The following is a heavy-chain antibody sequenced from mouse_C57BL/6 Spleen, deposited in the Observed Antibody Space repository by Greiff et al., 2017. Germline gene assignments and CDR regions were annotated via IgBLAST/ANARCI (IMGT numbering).Heavy chain of an antibody. J-gene: IGHJ2*01. CDR1: GYTFTSYW. CDR2: INPSNGGT. Sequence: VQLQQPGTELVKPGASVKLSCKASGYTFTSYWMPWVKQRPGQGLEWIGNINPSNGGTNYNEKFKSKATLTVDKSSSTAYMQLSSLTSEDSAVYYWARCDYGGYVDYWGQGTTLTVSS. CDR3: ARCDYGGYVDY. V-gene: IGHV1-53*01. D-gene: IGHD2-4*01.